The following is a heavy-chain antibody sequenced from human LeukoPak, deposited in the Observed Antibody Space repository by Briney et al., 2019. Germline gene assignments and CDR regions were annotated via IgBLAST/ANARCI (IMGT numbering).Heavy chain of an antibody. D-gene: IGHD4-17*01. CDR3: ASEGNTVTTNYYYYYMDV. CDR1: GGSISSYY. V-gene: IGHV4-4*07. J-gene: IGHJ6*03. CDR2: IYTNGST. Sequence: SETLSLTCTVSGGSISSYYWSWIRQPAGKGLEWIGRIYTNGSTNYNPSLKSRVTMSVDTSKNQFSLKLSSVTAADTAVYYCASEGNTVTTNYYYYYMDVWGKGTTVTVSS.